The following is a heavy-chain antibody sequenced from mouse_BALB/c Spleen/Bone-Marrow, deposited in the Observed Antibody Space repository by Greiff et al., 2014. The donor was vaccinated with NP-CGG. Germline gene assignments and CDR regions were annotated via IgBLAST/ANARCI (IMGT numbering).Heavy chain of an antibody. CDR1: GFTFTDYY. J-gene: IGHJ1*01. Sequence: EVQVVESGGGLVQPGGSLRLSCATSGFTFTDYYMSWVRQPPGKALEWLAFIRNKANGYTTEYSASVKGRFTISRDNSQSILYLQMNTLRAEDSATYYCARDGSSFCWYFDVWGEGTTVTVSS. CDR2: IRNKANGYTT. V-gene: IGHV7-3*02. D-gene: IGHD1-1*01. CDR3: ARDGSSFCWYFDV.